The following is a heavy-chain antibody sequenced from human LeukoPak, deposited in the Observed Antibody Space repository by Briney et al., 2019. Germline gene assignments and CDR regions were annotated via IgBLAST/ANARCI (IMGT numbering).Heavy chain of an antibody. CDR2: ISSSSSYI. J-gene: IGHJ3*02. CDR1: GFTFSSYS. D-gene: IGHD3-22*01. CDR3: AKDMKKEYYYDSSGYPRAFDI. Sequence: PGGSLRLSCAASGFTFSSYSMNWVRQAPGKGLEWVSSISSSSSYIYYADSVKGRFTISRDNAKNSLYLQMNSLRAEDMALYYYAKDMKKEYYYDSSGYPRAFDIWGQGTMVTVSS. V-gene: IGHV3-21*04.